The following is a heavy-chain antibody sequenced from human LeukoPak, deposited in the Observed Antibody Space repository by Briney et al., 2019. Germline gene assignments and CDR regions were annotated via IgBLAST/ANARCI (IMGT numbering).Heavy chain of an antibody. CDR1: GFTFSSYP. CDR3: ARDPGMIFDVLNYHFDY. D-gene: IGHD3/OR15-3a*01. V-gene: IGHV3-30-3*01. CDR2: LSSDGVNK. Sequence: PGGSLRLSCAASGFTFSSYPMHWVRQTPGKGLEWVAILSSDGVNKRYADSVQGRFTISRDNFKNTLYLQMNSLTAEDTAIYYCARDPGMIFDVLNYHFDYWGQGTLVTVSS. J-gene: IGHJ4*02.